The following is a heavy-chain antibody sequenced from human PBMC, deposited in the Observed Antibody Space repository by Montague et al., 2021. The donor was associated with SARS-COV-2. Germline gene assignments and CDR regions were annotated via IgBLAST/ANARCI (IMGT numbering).Heavy chain of an antibody. Sequence: SLRLSCAASGFTFSNYAMHWVRQAPGKGLEWVAVISYDGSNKYYADSVKGRFTISRDNSKNTLYLQMNSLRAEDTAVYYCARPLGGSLNDAFDIWGQGTMVTVSS. V-gene: IGHV3-30*04. CDR2: ISYDGSNK. D-gene: IGHD3-16*01. J-gene: IGHJ3*02. CDR1: GFTFSNYA. CDR3: ARPLGGSLNDAFDI.